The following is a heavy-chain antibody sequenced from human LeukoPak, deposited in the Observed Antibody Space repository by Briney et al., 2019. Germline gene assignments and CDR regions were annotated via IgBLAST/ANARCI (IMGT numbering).Heavy chain of an antibody. CDR2: ISGSGDKT. V-gene: IGHV3-23*01. J-gene: IGHJ4*02. CDR1: GFTFSNFA. CDR3: GEGH. Sequence: PGGSLRLSCAASGFTFSNFAMIWVRQAPGKGLVWVSAISGSGDKTHYADSVKGRFTISRDNSKSVLYMQLNNLRLEDTAVYYCGEGHWGRGTLVTVSS.